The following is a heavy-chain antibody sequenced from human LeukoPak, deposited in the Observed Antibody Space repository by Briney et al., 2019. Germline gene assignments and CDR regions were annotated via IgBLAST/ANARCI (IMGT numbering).Heavy chain of an antibody. D-gene: IGHD4-11*01. CDR2: IYTSGST. V-gene: IGHV4-61*02. CDR1: GGSISSGSYY. CDR3: ARALNGLNYLTHDAFDI. J-gene: IGHJ3*02. Sequence: SETLSLTCTVSGGSISSGSYYWSWIRQPAGKGLEWIGRIYTSGSTNYNPSLKSRVTISVDTSKNQFSLKLSSVTAADTAVYYCARALNGLNYLTHDAFDIWGQGTMVTVSS.